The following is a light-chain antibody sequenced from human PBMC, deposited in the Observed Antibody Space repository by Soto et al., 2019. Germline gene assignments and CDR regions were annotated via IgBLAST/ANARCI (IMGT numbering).Light chain of an antibody. Sequence: AIRMTQSPSSLSASTGDRVTITCRASQGISSYLAWYQQKPGKAPKLLIYAASTLQSGVPSRFSGSGSGTDVTLTNSCLQSEDFATYYCQQYYSYPRTFGKGTKVEIK. CDR2: AAS. CDR1: QGISSY. V-gene: IGKV1-8*01. CDR3: QQYYSYPRT. J-gene: IGKJ1*01.